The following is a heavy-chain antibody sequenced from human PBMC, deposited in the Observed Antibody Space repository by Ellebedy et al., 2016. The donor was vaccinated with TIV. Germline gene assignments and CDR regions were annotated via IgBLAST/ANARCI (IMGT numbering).Heavy chain of an antibody. Sequence: MPSETLSLTCAVSGASIGGYFWSRIRQLPGKGLEWIAYIHNGVTTSYNPTLKSRLTISEDTSKNQFSLILTSVTAADTAVYYCARHAGNAEYAFDFWGQGSPVTVSS. CDR1: GASIGGYF. V-gene: IGHV4-59*08. J-gene: IGHJ4*02. CDR3: ARHAGNAEYAFDF. D-gene: IGHD2-2*01. CDR2: IHNGVTT.